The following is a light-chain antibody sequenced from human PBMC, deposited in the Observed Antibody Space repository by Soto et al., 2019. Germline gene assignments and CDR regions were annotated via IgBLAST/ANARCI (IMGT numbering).Light chain of an antibody. Sequence: DIQLTQSPSFLSASVGDSVTITCRASQGISNYLAWYQQKPGKAPELLIFAASTLQSGVPSRFSGSGSGTDFTLTISSLQPEDVATYYCQKYNSAPWTFGQGTKVEIK. CDR1: QGISNY. V-gene: IGKV1-9*01. CDR2: AAS. CDR3: QKYNSAPWT. J-gene: IGKJ1*01.